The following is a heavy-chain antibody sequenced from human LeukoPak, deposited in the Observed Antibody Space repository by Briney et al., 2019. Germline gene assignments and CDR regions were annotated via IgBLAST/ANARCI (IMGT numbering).Heavy chain of an antibody. CDR2: TYYRSKWYN. V-gene: IGHV6-1*01. D-gene: IGHD3-16*01. CDR3: ARGVWVRVRGFNWFDP. J-gene: IGHJ5*02. Sequence: SQTLSLTCAISGDSVSSNSAAWNWIRQSPSRGLEWLGRTYYRSKWYNDYAVSVKSRKTINPDTSKNQFSLQLNSVTPEDTAVYFCARGVWVRVRGFNWFDPWGQGTLVTVSS. CDR1: GDSVSSNSAA.